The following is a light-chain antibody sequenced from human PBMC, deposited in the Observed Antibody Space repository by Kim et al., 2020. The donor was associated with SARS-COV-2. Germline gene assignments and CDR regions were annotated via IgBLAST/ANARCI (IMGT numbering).Light chain of an antibody. CDR3: LQHHTFPRT. V-gene: IGKV1-17*02. J-gene: IGKJ1*01. Sequence: DIQMTQSPSSLSASVGDRVTITCRSSQGINNDLGWYQQRLGEAPKRLIFAISTLQSGVPSRFSGSGSWTEFTLTISNLQPEDFATYYCLQHHTFPRTFGQGTKVDIK. CDR1: QGINND. CDR2: AIS.